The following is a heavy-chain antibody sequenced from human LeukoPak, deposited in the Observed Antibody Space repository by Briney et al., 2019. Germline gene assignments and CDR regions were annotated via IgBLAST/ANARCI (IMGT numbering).Heavy chain of an antibody. CDR1: GGSISSYY. J-gene: IGHJ6*03. CDR3: ARLYQQSKWKYYYYYMDV. CDR2: IYYSGST. V-gene: IGHV4-59*01. Sequence: SQTLSLTCTVSGGSISSYYWSWIRQPPGKGLEWIGYIYYSGSTNYNPSLKSRVTISVDTSTKQFSLRLSSVTAADTAVYYCARLYQQSKWKYYYYYMDVWGKGTAVTVSS. D-gene: IGHD1-1*01.